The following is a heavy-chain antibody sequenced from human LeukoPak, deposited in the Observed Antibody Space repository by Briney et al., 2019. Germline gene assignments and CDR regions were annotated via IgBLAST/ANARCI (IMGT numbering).Heavy chain of an antibody. V-gene: IGHV3-21*01. CDR2: ISSSSSYI. CDR1: GFTFSSYS. CDR3: ARVPSSSWYEDYFDY. D-gene: IGHD6-13*01. J-gene: IGHJ4*02. Sequence: GGSLRLSCAASGFTFSSYSMNWVRQAPGKGLEWVSSISSSSSYIYYADSVKGRFTISRDNAKNSLYLQMNSLRAEDTAVYYCARVPSSSWYEDYFDYWGQGTLVTVSS.